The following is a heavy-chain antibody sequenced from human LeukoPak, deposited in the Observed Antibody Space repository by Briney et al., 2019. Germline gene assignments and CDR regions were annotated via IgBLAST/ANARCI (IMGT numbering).Heavy chain of an antibody. J-gene: IGHJ5*02. V-gene: IGHV1-18*01. CDR2: ISAYNGNT. CDR1: GYTFTSYG. CDR3: ARVPYDFWSGYLYNWFDP. D-gene: IGHD3-3*01. Sequence: ASVKVSCKASGYTFTSYGISWVRQPPGQGLEWMGWISAYNGNTNYAQKLQGRVTMTTDTSTSTAYMELRSLRSDDTAVYYCARVPYDFWSGYLYNWFDPWGQGTLVTVSS.